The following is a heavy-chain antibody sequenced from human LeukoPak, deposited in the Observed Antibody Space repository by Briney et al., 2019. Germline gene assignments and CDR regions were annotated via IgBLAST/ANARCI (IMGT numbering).Heavy chain of an antibody. J-gene: IGHJ6*03. CDR1: GYTFTGYY. Sequence: ASVKVSCKASGYTFTGYYMHWVRQAPGQGLEWMGWINPNSGGTNYAQKFQGRVTMTRDTSISTAYMELSSLRSEDTAVYYCARSHYVWGSYLELVDYYYYMDVWGKGTTVTVSS. D-gene: IGHD3-16*02. V-gene: IGHV1-2*02. CDR3: ARSHYVWGSYLELVDYYYYMDV. CDR2: INPNSGGT.